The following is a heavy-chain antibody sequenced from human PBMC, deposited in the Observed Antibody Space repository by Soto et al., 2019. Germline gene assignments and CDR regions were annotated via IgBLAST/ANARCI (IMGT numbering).Heavy chain of an antibody. CDR3: LSTGYDFWSGYYV. V-gene: IGHV3-23*01. Sequence: GGSLRLSCAASGVTFSSYSMSWVRQAPGKGLEWVSAISGSGGSTYYADSVKGRFTISRDNSKNTLYLQMNSLRAEDTAVYYCLSTGYDFWSGYYVWGQGTLVTVSS. CDR1: GVTFSSYS. J-gene: IGHJ4*02. D-gene: IGHD3-3*01. CDR2: ISGSGGST.